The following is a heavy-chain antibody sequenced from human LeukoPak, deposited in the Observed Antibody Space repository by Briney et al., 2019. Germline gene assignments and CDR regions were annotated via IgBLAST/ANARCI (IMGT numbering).Heavy chain of an antibody. CDR1: GFTFDDYA. V-gene: IGHV3-9*01. D-gene: IGHD3-16*01. CDR3: AANKPGGIGPN. J-gene: IGHJ4*02. CDR2: ISWNSGSI. Sequence: PGRSLRLSCAASGFTFDDYAIQSVSQAPGEGMEWVSGISWNSGSISYADSVKGRFTISGDNAKNSLYLQMNSLRAEDTALYYCAANKPGGIGPNWGQGTLVTVSS.